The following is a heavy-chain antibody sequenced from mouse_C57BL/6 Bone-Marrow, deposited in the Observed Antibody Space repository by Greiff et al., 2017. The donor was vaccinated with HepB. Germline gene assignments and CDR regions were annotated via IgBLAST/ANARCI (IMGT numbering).Heavy chain of an antibody. V-gene: IGHV1-52*01. CDR2: IDPSDSET. J-gene: IGHJ1*03. CDR3: ARYFGYYVGPGYFDV. Sequence: VQLQQPGAELVRPGSSVKLSCKASGYTFTSYWMHWVKQRPIQGLEWIGNIDPSDSETHYNQKFKDKATLTVDKSSSTAYMQLSSLTSEDSAVYYCARYFGYYVGPGYFDVWGTGTTVTVSS. CDR1: GYTFTSYW. D-gene: IGHD2-3*01.